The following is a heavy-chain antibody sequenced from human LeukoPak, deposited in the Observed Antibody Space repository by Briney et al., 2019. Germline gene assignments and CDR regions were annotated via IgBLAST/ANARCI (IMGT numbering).Heavy chain of an antibody. V-gene: IGHV3-9*01. D-gene: IGHD6-19*01. CDR1: GFTFDDYA. CDR2: ISWNSGSI. Sequence: GGSLRLSCAASGFTFDDYAMHWVRQAPGKGLEWVSGISWNSGSIGYADSVKGRFTISRDNAKNSLYLQMNSLRADDTALYYCAKDISSAVSANTGAEYFQHWGQGTLVSVSS. J-gene: IGHJ1*01. CDR3: AKDISSAVSANTGAEYFQH.